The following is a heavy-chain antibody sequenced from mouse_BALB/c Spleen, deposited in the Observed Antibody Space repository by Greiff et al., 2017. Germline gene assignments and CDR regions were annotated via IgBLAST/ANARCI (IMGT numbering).Heavy chain of an antibody. V-gene: IGHV5-17*02. CDR2: ISSGSSTI. Sequence: EVKLVESGGGLVQPGGSRKLSCAASGFTFSSFGMHWVRQAPEKGLEWVAYISSGSSTIYYADTVKGRFTISRDNPKNTLFLQMTSLRSEDTAMYYCARQRGVYYGSNLYWFDYWGQGTTLTVSS. D-gene: IGHD1-1*01. CDR3: ARQRGVYYGSNLYWFDY. J-gene: IGHJ2*01. CDR1: GFTFSSFG.